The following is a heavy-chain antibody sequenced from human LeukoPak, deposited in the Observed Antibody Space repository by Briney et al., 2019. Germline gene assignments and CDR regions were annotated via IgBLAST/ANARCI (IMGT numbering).Heavy chain of an antibody. V-gene: IGHV3-30*18. CDR2: ISYDGSNK. Sequence: PGRSLRLSCAASGFTFSSYGMHWVRQAPGKGPEWVAVISYDGSNKYYADSVKGRFTISRDNSKNTLYLQMNSLRAEDTAVYYCAKSYDSSGYYLDYYYGMDVWGQGTTVTVSS. CDR1: GFTFSSYG. D-gene: IGHD3-22*01. CDR3: AKSYDSSGYYLDYYYGMDV. J-gene: IGHJ6*02.